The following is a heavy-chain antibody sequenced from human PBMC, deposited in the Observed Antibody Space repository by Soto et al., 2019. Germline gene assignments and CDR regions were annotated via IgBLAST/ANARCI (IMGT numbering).Heavy chain of an antibody. V-gene: IGHV3-15*07. J-gene: IGHJ4*01. Sequence: EVELVESGGGLVKPGGSLTLSCAASGFSFKNAWMNWVRQAPGKGLEWVGRIKNKNDGGTIDYAAFVKGRFPISRDASENTLYLHMNGLKTEDSAVYFCTGLWFGEIYNYWGQGSLVTVSS. D-gene: IGHD3-10*01. CDR2: IKNKNDGGTI. CDR1: GFSFKNAW. CDR3: TGLWFGEIYNY.